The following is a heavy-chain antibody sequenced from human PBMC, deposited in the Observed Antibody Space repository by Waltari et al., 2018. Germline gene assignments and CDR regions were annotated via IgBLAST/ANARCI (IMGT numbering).Heavy chain of an antibody. CDR1: GGTFSSYA. D-gene: IGHD6-25*01. CDR2: IIPILGIA. V-gene: IGHV1-69*09. CDR3: ARDNTSGGWFDP. J-gene: IGHJ5*02. Sequence: QVQLVQSGAEVKKPGSSVKVSCKASGGTFSSYAISWVRQAPGQGLEWMGRIIPILGIANSAQKFQGRVTITADKSTSTAYMELSSLRSEDTAVYYCARDNTSGGWFDPWGQGTLVTVSS.